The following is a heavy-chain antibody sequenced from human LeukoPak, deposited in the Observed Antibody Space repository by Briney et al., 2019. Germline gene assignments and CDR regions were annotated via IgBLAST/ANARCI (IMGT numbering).Heavy chain of an antibody. D-gene: IGHD1/OR15-1a*01. V-gene: IGHV3-23*01. CDR3: ARGGYNWDTHAGWFDP. J-gene: IGHJ5*02. Sequence: PGRSLRLSRAPAGVTPSTLVVNTGGRVAGKGLEWVSGISGSGESKFYADSGKGRFTVSRDNSKNTLYLQMNSLRVEDTAVYYCARGGYNWDTHAGWFDPWGLGPLVSVSS. CDR2: ISGSGESK. CDR1: GVTPSTLV.